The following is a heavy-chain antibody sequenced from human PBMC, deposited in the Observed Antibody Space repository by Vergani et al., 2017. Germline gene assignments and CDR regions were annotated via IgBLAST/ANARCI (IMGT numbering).Heavy chain of an antibody. J-gene: IGHJ4*02. D-gene: IGHD2-15*01. Sequence: EVQLVESGGGLVKPGGSLRLSCAASGFTFSNAWMSWVRQAPGKGLEWVGRIKSKTDGGTTDYAAPVKGRLTISRDDYKNTLYLQMNSLKTEDTAVYYCTXGWYCSGGSCYGDYWGQGTLVTVSS. CDR2: IKSKTDGGTT. CDR1: GFTFSNAW. CDR3: TXGWYCSGGSCYGDY. V-gene: IGHV3-15*01.